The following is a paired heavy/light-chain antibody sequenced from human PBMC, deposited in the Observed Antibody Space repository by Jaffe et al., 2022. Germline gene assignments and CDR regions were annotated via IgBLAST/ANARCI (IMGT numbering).Light chain of an antibody. CDR2: SNN. CDR1: SSNIGSNT. Sequence: QSVLTQPPSASGTPGQRVTISCSGSSSNIGSNTVNWYQQLPGTAPKLLIYSNNQRPSGVPDRFSGSKSGTSASLAISGLQSEDEADYYCAAWDDSLNGRYVFGTGTKVTVL. CDR3: AAWDDSLNGRYV. V-gene: IGLV1-44*01. J-gene: IGLJ1*01.
Heavy chain of an antibody. J-gene: IGHJ4*02. V-gene: IGHV4-38-2*01. CDR1: GYSISSGYY. Sequence: QVQLQESGPGLVKPSETLSLTCAVSGYSISSGYYWGWIRQPPGKGLEWIGSIYHSGSTYYNPSLKSRVTISVDTSKNQFSLKLSSVTAADTAVYYCARVTVWGSYRYRIDGFDYWGQGTLVTVSS. CDR3: ARVTVWGSYRYRIDGFDY. CDR2: IYHSGST. D-gene: IGHD3-16*02.